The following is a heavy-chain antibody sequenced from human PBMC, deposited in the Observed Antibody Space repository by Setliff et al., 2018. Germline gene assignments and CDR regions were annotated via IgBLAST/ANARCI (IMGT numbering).Heavy chain of an antibody. V-gene: IGHV4-39*07. CDR2: VFYTGNT. CDR1: GGSISRTSHY. Sequence: PSETLSLTCAVSGGSISRTSHYWGWIRQTPGKGLEWIGSVFYTGNTFYNPSLKSRVSISVDKSKNEFSLGLDSVTAADTAVYYCARGGWGLVIFEGVYFDYWGQGTPVTVS. J-gene: IGHJ4*02. D-gene: IGHD2-21*02. CDR3: ARGGWGLVIFEGVYFDY.